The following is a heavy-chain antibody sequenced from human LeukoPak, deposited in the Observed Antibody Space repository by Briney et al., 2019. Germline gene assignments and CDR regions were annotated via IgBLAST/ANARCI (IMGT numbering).Heavy chain of an antibody. CDR1: VYTLRNYA. J-gene: IGHJ6*04. D-gene: IGHD6-25*01. CDR2: ISGSGGNT. V-gene: IGHV3-23*01. CDR3: VKSPISNLAAAVAGDPPDNSING. Sequence: GGSLRLSCVHPVYTLRNYAMNWVRQAPGRGPEWVSMISGSGGNTYYADSVKGRFTISRDNSKNTLYLRMNSLRAGDTARYYCVKSPISNLAAAVAGDPPDNSINGWGKGTAVTVSA.